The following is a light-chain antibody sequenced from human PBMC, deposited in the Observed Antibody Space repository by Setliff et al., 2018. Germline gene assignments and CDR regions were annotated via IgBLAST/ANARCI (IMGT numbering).Light chain of an antibody. J-gene: IGLJ1*01. CDR1: SSDVGSYDL. Sequence: GSVSGSPRQSITISCTGTSSDVGSYDLVSWFQQHPGKAPKLIIYEVSKRPSGVSNRFSGTKSANTASLTISGLRAEDEADYYCCSYAGNSTSDNYVFGTGTKVTVL. V-gene: IGLV2-23*02. CDR2: EVS. CDR3: CSYAGNSTSDNYV.